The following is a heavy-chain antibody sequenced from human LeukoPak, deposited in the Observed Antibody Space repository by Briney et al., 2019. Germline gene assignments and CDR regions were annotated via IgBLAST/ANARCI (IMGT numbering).Heavy chain of an antibody. D-gene: IGHD4-17*01. CDR3: TRDFGDYIYYGLDV. J-gene: IGHJ6*02. CDR2: IGRKSSGGTT. Sequence: GGSLRLSCTTSGFTFGDYAINWVRQAPGKGLEWVSLIGRKSSGGTTEYAASVKGRFTISRDDSKRIAYLQMNSLKTEDTALYYCTRDFGDYIYYGLDVWGQGTTVNVSS. CDR1: GFTFGDYA. V-gene: IGHV3-49*04.